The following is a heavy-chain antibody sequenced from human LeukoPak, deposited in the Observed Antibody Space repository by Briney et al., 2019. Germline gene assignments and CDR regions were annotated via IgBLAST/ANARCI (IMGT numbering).Heavy chain of an antibody. J-gene: IGHJ4*02. CDR1: GFTFSSYA. V-gene: IGHV3-23*01. CDR3: AGDFDY. Sequence: PGGSLRLSCAASGFTFSSYAMSWVRQAPGMGLEWVSGIGASGGSTYYADSMKGRFTISRDNSKNMLYLQMNSLRAEDTALYYCAGDFDYWGQGTLVTVSS. CDR2: IGASGGST.